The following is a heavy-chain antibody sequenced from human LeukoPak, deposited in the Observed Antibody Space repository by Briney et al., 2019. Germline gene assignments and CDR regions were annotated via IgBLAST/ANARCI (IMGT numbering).Heavy chain of an antibody. J-gene: IGHJ3*02. D-gene: IGHD3-22*01. Sequence: ASVKVSCKASGYTFTGYYMHWVRQAPGQGLEWMGWINPNSGGTNYAQKFQGRVTMTRDTSISTAYIELSRLRSDDTAVYYCARERNEYYYDSSGYYSDAFDIWGQGTMVTVSS. CDR2: INPNSGGT. CDR3: ARERNEYYYDSSGYYSDAFDI. CDR1: GYTFTGYY. V-gene: IGHV1-2*02.